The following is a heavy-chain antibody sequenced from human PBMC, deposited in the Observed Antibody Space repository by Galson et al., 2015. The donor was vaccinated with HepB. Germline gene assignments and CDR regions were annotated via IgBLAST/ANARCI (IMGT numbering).Heavy chain of an antibody. CDR1: GYTFNSYG. Sequence: SVKVSCKASGYTFNSYGMSWVRQAPGRGLEWMGWISAYNGNTNYAQKFQDRLTMTTDTSTSTAHMELRSLRSDDTALYYCARQKGTRMPFDYWGQGTLVAVSS. J-gene: IGHJ4*02. CDR3: ARQKGTRMPFDY. V-gene: IGHV1-18*01. D-gene: IGHD1-1*01. CDR2: ISAYNGNT.